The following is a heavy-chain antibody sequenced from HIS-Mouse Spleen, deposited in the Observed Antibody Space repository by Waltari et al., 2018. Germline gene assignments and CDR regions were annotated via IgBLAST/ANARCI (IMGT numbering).Heavy chain of an antibody. CDR3: ARLSPGDSGYDRANDAFDI. CDR2: ISAYNGNT. CDR1: GYTFTSSG. Sequence: QVQLVQSGAEVKKPGASVKVSCKASGYTFTSSGIIWVRQAPGQGLEWMGWISAYNGNTNYAQKLQGRVTMTTDTSTSTAYMELRSLRSDDTAVYYCARLSPGDSGYDRANDAFDIWGQGTMVTVSS. J-gene: IGHJ3*02. V-gene: IGHV1-18*01. D-gene: IGHD5-12*01.